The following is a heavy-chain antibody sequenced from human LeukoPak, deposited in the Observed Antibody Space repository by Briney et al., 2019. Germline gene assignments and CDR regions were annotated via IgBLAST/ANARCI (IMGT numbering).Heavy chain of an antibody. J-gene: IGHJ4*02. CDR3: ARGSYTGFDLYFDY. D-gene: IGHD5-12*01. V-gene: IGHV3-48*03. CDR1: GFSFSTQE. Sequence: PGGSLRLSCATSGFSFSTQEMTWVRQAPGKGLEWVSYISSNSRTIYYADSVKGRFTISRDNTRNSVFLQLNSLSVEDTGFYYCARGSYTGFDLYFDYWGQGTLVTVSS. CDR2: ISSNSRTI.